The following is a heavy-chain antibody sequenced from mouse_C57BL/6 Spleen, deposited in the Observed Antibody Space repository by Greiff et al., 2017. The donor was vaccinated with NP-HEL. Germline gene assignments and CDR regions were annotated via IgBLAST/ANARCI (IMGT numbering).Heavy chain of an antibody. V-gene: IGHV1-82*01. J-gene: IGHJ3*01. D-gene: IGHD2-4*01. Sequence: QVQLQQSGPELVKPGASVKISCKASGYAFSSSWMNWVKQRPGKGLEWIGRIYPGDGDTNYNGKFKGKATLTADKSSSTAYMQLSSLTSEDSAVYFCARHDYDTWFAYWGQGTLVTVSA. CDR1: GYAFSSSW. CDR3: ARHDYDTWFAY. CDR2: IYPGDGDT.